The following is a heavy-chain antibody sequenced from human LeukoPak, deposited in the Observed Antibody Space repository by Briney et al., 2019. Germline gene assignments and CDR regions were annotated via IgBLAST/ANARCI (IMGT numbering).Heavy chain of an antibody. J-gene: IGHJ5*02. CDR1: GGSFSGYS. CDR3: AGRYYDILTGYPDGNWFDP. Sequence: SETLSLTCAVYGGSFSGYSWSWIRQPPGKGLEWIGEINHSGSTNYNPSLKSRVTISIDTSKNQFSLKLSSVAAADTAMYYCAGRYYDILTGYPDGNWFDPWGQGTLVTVSS. CDR2: INHSGST. V-gene: IGHV4-34*01. D-gene: IGHD3-9*01.